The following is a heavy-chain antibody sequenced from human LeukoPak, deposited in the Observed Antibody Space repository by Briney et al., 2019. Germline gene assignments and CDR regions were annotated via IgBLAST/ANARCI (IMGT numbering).Heavy chain of an antibody. CDR2: ISGSGGGT. J-gene: IGHJ4*02. V-gene: IGHV3-23*01. Sequence: GGSLRLSCAVSGFNFDIAWMNWVRQAPGKGLEWVSVISGSGGGTYYADSVKGRFTISRDNSKNTLYLQMNSLRAEDTAVYYCAKDYSSGWYLWDYWGQGTLVTVSS. CDR1: GFNFDIAW. CDR3: AKDYSSGWYLWDY. D-gene: IGHD6-19*01.